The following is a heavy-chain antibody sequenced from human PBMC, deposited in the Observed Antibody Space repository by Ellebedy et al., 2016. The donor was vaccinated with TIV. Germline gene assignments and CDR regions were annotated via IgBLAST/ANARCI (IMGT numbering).Heavy chain of an antibody. J-gene: IGHJ4*02. V-gene: IGHV2-5*02. CDR1: GFSLSTSGVG. D-gene: IGHD6-19*01. Sequence: SGPTLVKPTQTLTLTCTFSGFSLSTSGVGVGWIRQPPGTALECLELLYWDDDERYSSSLRSRRTITKDTSKNQVVLTIINMDPVDTATYYCAHHTRTQTSGWWEYLDYWGQGTVVTVSS. CDR3: AHHTRTQTSGWWEYLDY. CDR2: LYWDDDE.